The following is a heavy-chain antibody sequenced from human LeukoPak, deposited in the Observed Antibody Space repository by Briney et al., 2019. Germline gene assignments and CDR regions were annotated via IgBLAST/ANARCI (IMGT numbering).Heavy chain of an antibody. V-gene: IGHV3-23*01. CDR2: ISGSGGST. D-gene: IGHD1-14*01. CDR3: AKGPENIDY. CDR1: GGSISSYY. J-gene: IGHJ4*02. Sequence: ETLSLTCTVSGGSISSYYWSWVRQAPGKGLEWVSGISGSGGSTYYADSVKGRFTISRDNSKNTLYLQMNSLRAEDTAVYYCAKGPENIDYWGQGTLVTVSS.